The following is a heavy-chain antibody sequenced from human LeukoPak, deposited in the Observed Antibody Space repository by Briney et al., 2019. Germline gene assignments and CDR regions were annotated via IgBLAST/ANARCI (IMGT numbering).Heavy chain of an antibody. Sequence: TGGSLRLSCAASGFTFSRYEMNWVRQAPGKGLEWVAYISSDGSTTYYADSVKGRFTISRDNAKNSLYLQMNSLRAEDTAVYYCARVLLGVGLYYFDSWGRGTLVTVSS. CDR1: GFTFSRYE. CDR2: ISSDGSTT. V-gene: IGHV3-48*03. D-gene: IGHD3-3*01. J-gene: IGHJ4*02. CDR3: ARVLLGVGLYYFDS.